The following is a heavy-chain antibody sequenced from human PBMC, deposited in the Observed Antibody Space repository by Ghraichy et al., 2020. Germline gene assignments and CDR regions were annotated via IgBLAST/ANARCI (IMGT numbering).Heavy chain of an antibody. V-gene: IGHV3-7*03. D-gene: IGHD4-23*01. CDR2: IKQDGSEK. J-gene: IGHJ4*02. Sequence: GALRLSCAASGFTFSSYWMSWVRQAPGKGLEWVANIKQDGSEKYYVDSVKGRFTISRDNAKNSLYLQMNSLRAEDTAVYYCARSRGVVTPVDYWGQGTLVTVSS. CDR3: ARSRGVVTPVDY. CDR1: GFTFSSYW.